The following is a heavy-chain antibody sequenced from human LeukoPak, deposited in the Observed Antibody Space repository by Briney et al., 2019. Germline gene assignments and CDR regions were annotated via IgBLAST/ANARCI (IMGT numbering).Heavy chain of an antibody. CDR3: ARSGIGRGFDI. CDR2: ISYDGSNE. D-gene: IGHD2/OR15-2a*01. CDR1: GFTFSGYA. J-gene: IGHJ3*02. V-gene: IGHV3-30-3*01. Sequence: GGSLRLSCAASGFTFSGYAMHWVRQAPGKGLEWVAVISYDGSNEYYADSVKGRFTVSRDNVKNMVYLDMNGLRGDDTAVYYCARSGIGRGFDIWGRGATVTVSS.